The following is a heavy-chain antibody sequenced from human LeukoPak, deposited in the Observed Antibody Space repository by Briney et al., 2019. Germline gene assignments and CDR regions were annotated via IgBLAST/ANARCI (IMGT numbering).Heavy chain of an antibody. CDR2: IYYSGST. Sequence: SETLSLTCTVSGGSISSYYWSWIRQPPGKGLEWIGYIYYSGSTNYNPSLKSRVTISVDTSKNQFSLKLSSVTAADTAVYYCARLLRAVAAYGGDWFDPWGQGTLVTVSS. CDR3: ARLLRAVAAYGGDWFDP. CDR1: GGSISSYY. D-gene: IGHD6-19*01. V-gene: IGHV4-59*08. J-gene: IGHJ5*02.